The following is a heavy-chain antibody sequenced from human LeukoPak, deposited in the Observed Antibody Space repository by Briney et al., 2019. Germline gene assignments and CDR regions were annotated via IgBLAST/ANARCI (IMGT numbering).Heavy chain of an antibody. D-gene: IGHD3-22*01. CDR3: ARGSGYSWTFDY. CDR2: IGTAGDT. Sequence: GGSLRLSCAASGFTFSSYDTHWVRQATGKGLEWVSAIGTAGDTYYPGSVKGRFTISRENAKNSLYLQMNSLRAGDTAVYYCARGSGYSWTFDYWGQGTLVTVSS. CDR1: GFTFSSYD. V-gene: IGHV3-13*01. J-gene: IGHJ4*02.